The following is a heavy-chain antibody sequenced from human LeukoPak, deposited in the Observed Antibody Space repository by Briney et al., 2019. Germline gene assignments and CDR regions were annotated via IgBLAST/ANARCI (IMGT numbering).Heavy chain of an antibody. J-gene: IGHJ4*02. CDR3: ARAAAAMNDY. Sequence: GGSLRLSCAASGFTVSNNYMSWVRQAPGKGLEWVSVIYSGGSTYYADSVKGRFTISRDTSKNTLSLQMNSLRAEDTAVYYCARAAAAMNDYWGQGTLVTVSS. CDR1: GFTVSNNY. V-gene: IGHV3-53*01. CDR2: IYSGGST. D-gene: IGHD2-2*01.